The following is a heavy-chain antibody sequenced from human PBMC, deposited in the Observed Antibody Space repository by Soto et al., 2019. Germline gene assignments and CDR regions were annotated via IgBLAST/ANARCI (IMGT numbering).Heavy chain of an antibody. D-gene: IGHD2-2*01. CDR2: ISSSSSYI. Sequence: GGSLRLSCAASGFTFSSYSMNWVRQAPGKGLEWVSSISSSSSYIYYADSVKGRFTISRDNAKNSLYLQMNSLRAEDTAVYYCARVRPAASDAFDIWGQGTMVTVSS. CDR3: ARVRPAASDAFDI. J-gene: IGHJ3*02. V-gene: IGHV3-21*01. CDR1: GFTFSSYS.